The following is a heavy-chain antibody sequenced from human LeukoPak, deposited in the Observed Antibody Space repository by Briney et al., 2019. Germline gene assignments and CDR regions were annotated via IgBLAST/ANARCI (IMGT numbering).Heavy chain of an antibody. Sequence: SQTLSLTCAISGDSVSSNSASWNWIGQSPSRGLEWLGRTYYRSKWYNDYAVSVKSRITINPDTSKNQFSLQLNSVTPEDTAVYYCARDTVAEADYFGSWGQGTPVTVSS. CDR1: GDSVSSNSAS. V-gene: IGHV6-1*01. CDR3: ARDTVAEADYFGS. CDR2: TYYRSKWYN. J-gene: IGHJ4*02. D-gene: IGHD6-19*01.